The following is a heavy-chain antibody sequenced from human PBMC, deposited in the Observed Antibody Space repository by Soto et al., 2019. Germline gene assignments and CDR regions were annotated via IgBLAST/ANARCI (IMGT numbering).Heavy chain of an antibody. CDR2: IYYSGSA. CDR3: ARPLLGATILSGFDS. J-gene: IGHJ4*02. Sequence: QLQMQESGPGLVQPSETLSLTCTVSGGSISSSTYYWGWIRQPPGKGLEWIGSIYYSGSAYYNPALNSRVTMSVDTSKNQYSLKLSSVTAADTAVYFCARPLLGATILSGFDSWGQGILVTVSS. D-gene: IGHD5-12*01. V-gene: IGHV4-39*01. CDR1: GGSISSSTYY.